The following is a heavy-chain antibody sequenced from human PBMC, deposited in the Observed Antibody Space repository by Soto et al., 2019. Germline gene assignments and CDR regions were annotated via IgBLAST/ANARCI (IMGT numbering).Heavy chain of an antibody. D-gene: IGHD4-17*01. CDR2: ISDTSSTI. V-gene: IGHV3-48*04. J-gene: IGHJ5*02. Sequence: GGSLRLSCAASGFTFWSYAMNWVRQAPGKGLEWVSFISDTSSTIYYADSVKGRFTISRDNARDSLHLQMNSLRAEDTAVYHCARGPDPVTAGRDWFAPWGQGTLVTVSS. CDR1: GFTFWSYA. CDR3: ARGPDPVTAGRDWFAP.